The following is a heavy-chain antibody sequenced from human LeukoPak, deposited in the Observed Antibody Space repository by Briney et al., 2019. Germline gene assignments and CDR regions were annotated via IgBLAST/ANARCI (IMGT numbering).Heavy chain of an antibody. D-gene: IGHD2-8*01. CDR2: IRWDATVT. J-gene: IGHJ3*01. CDR3: AKRIVLLSEGAFDV. CDR1: GFTFSSYG. Sequence: GRSLRLSCAASGFTFSSYGMHWVRQAPGKGLEWVAYIRWDATVTHYVDSVKGRFTISRDNSKNTLYLQMDSLRPEDTAVYYCAKRIVLLSEGAFDVWGQGTMVTVSS. V-gene: IGHV3-30*02.